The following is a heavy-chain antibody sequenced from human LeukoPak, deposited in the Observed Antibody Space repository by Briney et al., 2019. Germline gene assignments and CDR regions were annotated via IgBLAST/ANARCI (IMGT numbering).Heavy chain of an antibody. V-gene: IGHV3-7*01. CDR3: ARIHKSRTTASLWSLKYYYYMDV. CDR1: GFTFSSYW. CDR2: IKQDGSQK. Sequence: GGSLRLSCAASGFTFSSYWMSWVRQAPGRGLEWVANIKQDGSQKYYVDSVKGRFTISRDNAKNSLYLQMNSLRAEDTAVYYCARIHKSRTTASLWSLKYYYYMDVWGKGTTVTVSS. D-gene: IGHD4-17*01. J-gene: IGHJ6*03.